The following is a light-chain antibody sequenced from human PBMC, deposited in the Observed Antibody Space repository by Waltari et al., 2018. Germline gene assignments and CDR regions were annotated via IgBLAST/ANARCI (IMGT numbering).Light chain of an antibody. CDR2: DVS. J-gene: IGLJ3*02. CDR3: SSECSDKVVL. Sequence: QSALTQPDSVSGSPGQSVTISCTGTSSDVGRSNSVSWYQGHPGQGPKVIIYDVSDRPSGVSSRSSGCKAGNTASLTISGLQAEDEADYYCSSECSDKVVLFGGGTKMTVL. V-gene: IGLV2-14*03. CDR1: SSDVGRSNS.